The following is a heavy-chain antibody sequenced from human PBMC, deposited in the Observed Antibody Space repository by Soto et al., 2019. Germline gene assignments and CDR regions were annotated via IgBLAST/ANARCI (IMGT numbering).Heavy chain of an antibody. Sequence: SETLSLTCAVYGGSFSGYYWRWIRQPPGKGLEWIGEINHSGSTNYNPSLKSRVTISVDTSKNQFSLKLSSVTAADTAVYYCARVRESTARIYYYYYYGMDVWGQGTTVTVPS. CDR3: ARVRESTARIYYYYYYGMDV. CDR2: INHSGST. CDR1: GGSFSGYY. D-gene: IGHD2-21*02. V-gene: IGHV4-34*01. J-gene: IGHJ6*02.